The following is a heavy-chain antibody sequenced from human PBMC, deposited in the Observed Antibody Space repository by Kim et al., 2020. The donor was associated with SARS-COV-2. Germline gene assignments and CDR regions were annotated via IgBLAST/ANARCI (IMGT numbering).Heavy chain of an antibody. J-gene: IGHJ4*02. V-gene: IGHV4-34*01. D-gene: IGHD3-16*02. Sequence: SETLSLTCAVYGGSFSGYYWSWIRQPPGKGLEWIGEINHSGSTNYNPSRKSRVTISVDTSKNQFSLKLSSVTAADTAVYYCARRSGYIWGSYRNYFDYWGQGTLVTVSS. CDR2: INHSGST. CDR1: GGSFSGYY. CDR3: ARRSGYIWGSYRNYFDY.